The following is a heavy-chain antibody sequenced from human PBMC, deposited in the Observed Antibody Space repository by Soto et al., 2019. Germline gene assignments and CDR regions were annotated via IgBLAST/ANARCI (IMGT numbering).Heavy chain of an antibody. J-gene: IGHJ2*01. V-gene: IGHV4-30-4*08. CDR1: GGSLSSGDSY. Sequence: SATLYITCTVSGGSLSSGDSYWRWIRQPPGTGQEWIGYIYYSGRTYHNPSLKSRFTISVDTSKNQFSLKLSSVTAADTSVYYCARVSNWYVDLWGRGTLVAVSP. CDR3: ARVSNWYVDL. D-gene: IGHD4-4*01. CDR2: IYYSGRT.